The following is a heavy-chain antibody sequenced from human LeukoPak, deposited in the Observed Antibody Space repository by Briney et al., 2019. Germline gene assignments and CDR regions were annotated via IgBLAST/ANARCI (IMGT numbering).Heavy chain of an antibody. D-gene: IGHD5-12*01. Sequence: GGSLRLSCAASRFTFSSYAMSWVRQAPGKGLEWVSGISGSGGSTDYADFVKGRFTISQDNSKNTLYLHMNSLRAEDTAVYYCARSAAAGRIVATFAYWGQGTLVTVSS. CDR3: ARSAAAGRIVATFAY. J-gene: IGHJ4*02. CDR1: RFTFSSYA. V-gene: IGHV3-23*01. CDR2: ISGSGGST.